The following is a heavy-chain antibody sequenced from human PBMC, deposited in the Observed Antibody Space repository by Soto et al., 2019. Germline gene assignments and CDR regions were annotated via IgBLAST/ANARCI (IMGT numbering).Heavy chain of an antibody. J-gene: IGHJ5*02. Sequence: SETLSLTCTVSGGSVSSGSYYWSWIRQPPGKGLEWIGYIYYSGSTNYNPSLKSRVTISVDTSKNQFSLKLSSVTAADTAVYYCARDGYNFGWFDPWGQGTLVTVSS. CDR1: GGSVSSGSYY. CDR3: ARDGYNFGWFDP. V-gene: IGHV4-61*01. CDR2: IYYSGST. D-gene: IGHD5-12*01.